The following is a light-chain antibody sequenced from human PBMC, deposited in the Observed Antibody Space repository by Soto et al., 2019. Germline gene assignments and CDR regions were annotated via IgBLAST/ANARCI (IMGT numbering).Light chain of an antibody. CDR3: QSYDTTRGGAI. CDR1: SSNLGAGYD. V-gene: IGLV1-40*01. CDR2: SNN. Sequence: QSVLTQPPSVSGAPGQRVTISCTGSSSNLGAGYDVHWYQYRPGTAPKLLVYSNNHRPSGVPDRFSVSKSGPSASLAITGLQAEDEADYYCQSYDTTRGGAIFGEGTKLTVL. J-gene: IGLJ2*01.